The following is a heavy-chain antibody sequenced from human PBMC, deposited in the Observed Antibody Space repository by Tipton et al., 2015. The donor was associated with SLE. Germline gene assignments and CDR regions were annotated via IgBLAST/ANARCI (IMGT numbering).Heavy chain of an antibody. J-gene: IGHJ1*01. CDR2: IIPIFGTA. CDR1: GGTFSSYA. Sequence: QLVQSGPEVKKPGSSVKVSCKASGGTFSSYAISWARQAPGQGLEWMGGIIPIFGTANYAQKFQGRVTITTDESTSTAYMELSSLRSEDTAVYYCASGDCSSTSCYRAEYFQHWGQGTLVTVSS. CDR3: ASGDCSSTSCYRAEYFQH. D-gene: IGHD2-2*01. V-gene: IGHV1-69*05.